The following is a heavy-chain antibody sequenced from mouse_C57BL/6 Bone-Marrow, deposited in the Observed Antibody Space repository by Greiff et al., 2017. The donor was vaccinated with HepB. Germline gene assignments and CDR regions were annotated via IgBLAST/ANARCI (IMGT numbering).Heavy chain of an antibody. Sequence: QVQLQQSGAELVKPGASVKLSCKASGYTFTSYWMHWVKQRPGQGLEWIGMIHPNSGSTNYNEKFKSKATLTVDKSSSTAYMQLSSLTSEDSAVYYCARRHFAWFAYRGQGTLVTVSA. CDR2: IHPNSGST. V-gene: IGHV1-64*01. J-gene: IGHJ3*01. CDR3: ARRHFAWFAY. CDR1: GYTFTSYW.